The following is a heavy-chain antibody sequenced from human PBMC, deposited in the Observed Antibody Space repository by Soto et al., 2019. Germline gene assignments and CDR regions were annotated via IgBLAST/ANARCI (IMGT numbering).Heavy chain of an antibody. V-gene: IGHV3-30-3*01. CDR2: ISSDGTTE. Sequence: GGSLRLSCAASGVTFSSYTMHWVRQAPGKGLEWVALISSDGTTEYCADSVKGRFTMSRDNSKNTLYLQMNSLRGEDTAVYYCARDNSGWTNWFDPWGQGTLVTVSS. D-gene: IGHD6-19*01. J-gene: IGHJ5*02. CDR3: ARDNSGWTNWFDP. CDR1: GVTFSSYT.